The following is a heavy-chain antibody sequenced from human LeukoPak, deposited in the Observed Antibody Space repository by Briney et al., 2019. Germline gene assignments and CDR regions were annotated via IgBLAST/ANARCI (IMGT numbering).Heavy chain of an antibody. V-gene: IGHV4-61*02. Sequence: PSETLSLTCTVSGGSISSGSYYWSWIRQPAGKGLEWIGRIYTSGSTNYNPSLKSRVTISVDTSKNQFSLKLSSVTAADTAVYYCARVVVPRLFDYWGQGTLVTVSS. J-gene: IGHJ4*02. CDR1: GGSISSGSYY. D-gene: IGHD2-15*01. CDR2: IYTSGST. CDR3: ARVVVPRLFDY.